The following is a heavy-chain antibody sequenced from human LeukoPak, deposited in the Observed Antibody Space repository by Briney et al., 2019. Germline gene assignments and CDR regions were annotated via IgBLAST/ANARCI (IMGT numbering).Heavy chain of an antibody. J-gene: IGHJ4*02. CDR1: GGTFSSYA. CDR3: ARDLDGYQSD. V-gene: IGHV1-69*05. Sequence: ASVKVSCKASGGTFSSYAISWVRQAPGQGLEWMGGIIPIFGTANYAQKFQGRVTITTDESTSTAYMELSSLRSEDTAVYYCARDLDGYQSDWGQGTLVTVSS. D-gene: IGHD5-24*01. CDR2: IIPIFGTA.